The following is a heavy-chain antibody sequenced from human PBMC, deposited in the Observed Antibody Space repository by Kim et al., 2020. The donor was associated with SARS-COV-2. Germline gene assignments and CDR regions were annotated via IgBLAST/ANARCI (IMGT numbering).Heavy chain of an antibody. CDR3: ARQYSGYDFWYFDY. D-gene: IGHD5-12*01. Sequence: ADSVKGRFTIPRDNSKNTLYLQMNSLRAEDTAVYYCARQYSGYDFWYFDYWGQGTLVTVSS. J-gene: IGHJ4*02. V-gene: IGHV3-30*07.